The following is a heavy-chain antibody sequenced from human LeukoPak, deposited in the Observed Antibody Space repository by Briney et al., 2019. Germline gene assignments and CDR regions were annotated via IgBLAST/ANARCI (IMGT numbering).Heavy chain of an antibody. CDR2: IYSGGTT. CDR1: GFTVNSNF. Sequence: GRSLRLSCAASGFTVNSNFMSWFRQAAGQGLEWVSIIYSGGTTHYADSVKGRFTISRDNTKNTLYLQMDSLRAEDTAVYYCARTYYSGSGTYQRWFDPWGQGTLVTVSS. D-gene: IGHD3-10*01. J-gene: IGHJ5*02. CDR3: ARTYYSGSGTYQRWFDP. V-gene: IGHV3-53*01.